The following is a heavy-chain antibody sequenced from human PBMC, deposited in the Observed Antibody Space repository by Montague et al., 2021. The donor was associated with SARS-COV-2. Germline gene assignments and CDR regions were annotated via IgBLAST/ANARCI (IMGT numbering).Heavy chain of an antibody. CDR1: GGSVTSRTYY. Sequence: SETLSLTCTVSGGSVTSRTYYWGWIRQPPGKGLEWIGSIYYTGSTYYNPSLKSRVTISIDTSKNHFPLRLTSVTAADTAVYYCARHGPVLWFGEWYFDLWGRGTLVTVSS. J-gene: IGHJ2*01. V-gene: IGHV4-39*01. CDR2: IYYTGST. CDR3: ARHGPVLWFGEWYFDL. D-gene: IGHD3-10*01.